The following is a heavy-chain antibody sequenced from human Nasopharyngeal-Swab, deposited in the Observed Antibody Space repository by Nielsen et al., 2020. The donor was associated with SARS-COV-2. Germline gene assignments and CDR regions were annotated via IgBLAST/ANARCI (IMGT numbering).Heavy chain of an antibody. D-gene: IGHD2-15*01. Sequence: WILQPPGKGLEWVSYISSSSSTIYYADSVKGRFTISRDNAKNSLYLQMSSLRAEDTAVYYCARDRGGGSYSDYWGQGTLVTVSS. V-gene: IGHV3-48*04. J-gene: IGHJ4*02. CDR3: ARDRGGGSYSDY. CDR2: ISSSSSTI.